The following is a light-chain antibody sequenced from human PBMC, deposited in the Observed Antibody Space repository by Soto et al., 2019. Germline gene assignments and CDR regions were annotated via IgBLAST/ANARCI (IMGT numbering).Light chain of an antibody. CDR2: DAS. J-gene: IGKJ5*01. CDR3: QQDFSFPIT. V-gene: IGKV1-12*01. Sequence: DIQMTQSPSSVSASVGDRVTISCRASQAIGSALVWYQQKPGKAPNLLIFDASRLQSGVPSRFSGGGSGTDFTLTISSLQPEDFATYFCQQDFSFPITFGQGSRLEIE. CDR1: QAIGSA.